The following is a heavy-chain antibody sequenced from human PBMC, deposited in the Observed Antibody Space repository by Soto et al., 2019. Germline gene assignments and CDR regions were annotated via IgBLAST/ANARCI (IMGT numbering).Heavy chain of an antibody. V-gene: IGHV4-39*01. CDR3: AKHPFNPLVTPYWYFDI. CDR2: FYYSGCT. J-gene: IGHJ2*01. D-gene: IGHD3-16*02. Sequence: QLQLQESGPGLVKASETLSLTCTVSGDSISRSANYWGWIRQSPGKGLEWIGSFYYSGCTYFNPSLKSRVAISADTSKNQLSLRLSSVTATDTATYYCAKHPFNPLVTPYWYFDIWGRGTLVTVSS. CDR1: GDSISRSANY.